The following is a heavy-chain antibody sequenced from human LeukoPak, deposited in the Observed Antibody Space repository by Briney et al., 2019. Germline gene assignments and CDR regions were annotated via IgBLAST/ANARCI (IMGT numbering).Heavy chain of an antibody. Sequence: SETLSLTCAVSGGSISSGGYSWSWIRQPPGKGLEWIGYIYYSGSTYYNPSLKSRVTISVDTSKNQFSLKLSSVTAADTAVYYCARDKDSSGYWDHWFDPWGQGTLVTVSS. CDR3: ARDKDSSGYWDHWFDP. CDR2: IYYSGST. CDR1: GGSISSGGYS. V-gene: IGHV4-31*11. J-gene: IGHJ5*02. D-gene: IGHD3-22*01.